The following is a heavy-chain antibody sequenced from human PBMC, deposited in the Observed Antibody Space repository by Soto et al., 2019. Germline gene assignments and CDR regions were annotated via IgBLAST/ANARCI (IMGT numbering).Heavy chain of an antibody. V-gene: IGHV3-74*01. J-gene: IGHJ1*01. CDR1: GFTFSSYC. CDR2: INSNESIT. CDR3: ESPSAYYYGSGSYYNRVAPRVDCQH. D-gene: IGHD3-10*01. Sequence: GGSLRLSCAASGFTFSSYCIHWVRQAPGKGLVWVSLINSNESITSYADSVKGRFTISRDTSKNTLYLQMNSLRGEDTAVYYCESPSAYYYGSGSYYNRVAPRVDCQHWGQGTLVIVSS.